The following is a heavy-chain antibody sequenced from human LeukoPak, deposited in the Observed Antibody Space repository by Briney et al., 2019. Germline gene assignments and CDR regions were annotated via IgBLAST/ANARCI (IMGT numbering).Heavy chain of an antibody. CDR3: AGRSSGYFLFDY. CDR2: IYYSGST. Sequence: PSETLSLTCTVSGGSISSSSYYWGWIRQPPGKGLEWIGSIYYSGSTYYNPSLKSRVTMSVDTSKNQFSLKLSSVTAADTAVYYCAGRSSGYFLFDYWGQGTLVTVSS. CDR1: GGSISSSSYY. D-gene: IGHD3-22*01. V-gene: IGHV4-39*07. J-gene: IGHJ4*02.